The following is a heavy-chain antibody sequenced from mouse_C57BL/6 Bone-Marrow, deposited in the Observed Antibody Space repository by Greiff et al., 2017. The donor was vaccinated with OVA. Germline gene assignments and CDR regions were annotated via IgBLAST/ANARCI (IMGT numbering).Heavy chain of an antibody. CDR1: GFTFSDYG. V-gene: IGHV5-15*01. D-gene: IGHD2-12*01. J-gene: IGHJ4*01. CDR3: ARRKGIYYSYDNYAMDY. CDR2: ISNLAYSI. Sequence: EVKLMESGGGLVQPGGSLKLSCAASGFTFSDYGMAWVRQAPRKGPEWVAFISNLAYSIYYADTVTGRFTISRENAKNTLYLEMSSLRSEDTAMYYCARRKGIYYSYDNYAMDYWGQGTSVTVSS.